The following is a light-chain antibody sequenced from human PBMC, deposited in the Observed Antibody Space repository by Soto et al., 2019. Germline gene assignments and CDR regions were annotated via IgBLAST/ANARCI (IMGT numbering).Light chain of an antibody. J-gene: IGKJ2*03. Sequence: DIQMTQSPSSLSASVGDRVTITCRTSQSASSYLNWYQQKPGKAPNLLVFAASSLQSGVPSRLGGSGSGTDFTLTVNSLQPEDFATYYCQQGYTYPHSVGERTKLEI. CDR2: AAS. CDR3: QQGYTYPHS. CDR1: QSASSY. V-gene: IGKV1-39*01.